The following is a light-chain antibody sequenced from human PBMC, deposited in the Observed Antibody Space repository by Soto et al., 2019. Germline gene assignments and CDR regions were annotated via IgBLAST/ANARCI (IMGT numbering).Light chain of an antibody. CDR1: RSNIGSNT. J-gene: IGLJ1*01. V-gene: IGLV1-44*01. CDR2: SNN. CDR3: AAWDDSLNGYV. Sequence: QSALTQPPSASATPGQRVTISCSGTRSNIGSNTVNWYQLLPGTAPQLLIYSNNHRPSGVPGRFSASKSGTSASLAISGLQSEDESDYYCAAWDDSLNGYVFGSGTKVTVL.